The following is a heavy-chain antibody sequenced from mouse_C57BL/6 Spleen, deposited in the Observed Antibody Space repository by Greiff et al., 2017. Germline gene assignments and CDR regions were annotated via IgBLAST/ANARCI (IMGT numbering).Heavy chain of an antibody. CDR2: IYPGSGST. CDR1: GYTFTSYW. CDR3: ARGYYYYGQGYFDV. J-gene: IGHJ1*03. V-gene: IGHV1-55*01. D-gene: IGHD1-1*01. Sequence: QVQLQQPGAELVKPGASVKMSCKASGYTFTSYWITWVKQRPGQGLEWIGDIYPGSGSTNYNEKFKSKATLTVDKSSSTAYMQLSSLTSEDSAVYYCARGYYYYGQGYFDVWGTGTTVTVSS.